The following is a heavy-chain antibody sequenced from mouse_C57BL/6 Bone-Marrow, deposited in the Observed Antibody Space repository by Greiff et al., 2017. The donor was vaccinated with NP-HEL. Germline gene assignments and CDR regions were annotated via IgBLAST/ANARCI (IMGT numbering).Heavy chain of an antibody. Sequence: VQLQQSGAELVRPGASVKLSCTASGFNIKDDYMHWVKQRPEQGLEWIGWIDPENGATEYASKFQGKATITADTSSNTAYLQLSSLTSEDTAVYYCTTGGRGYWGQGTTLTVSS. CDR3: TTGGRGY. J-gene: IGHJ2*01. D-gene: IGHD3-3*01. CDR1: GFNIKDDY. CDR2: IDPENGAT. V-gene: IGHV14-4*01.